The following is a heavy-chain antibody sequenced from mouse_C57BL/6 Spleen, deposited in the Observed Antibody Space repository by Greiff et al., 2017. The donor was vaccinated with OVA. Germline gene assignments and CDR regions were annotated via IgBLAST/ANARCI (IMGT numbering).Heavy chain of an antibody. CDR2: IHPNSGST. CDR1: GYTFTSYW. Sequence: VQLQQSGAELVKPGASVKLSCKASGYTFTSYWMHWVKQRPGQGLEWIGMIHPNSGSTNYNEKFKSKATLTVDKSSSTAYMQLSSLTSEDSAVYYCARDYYDYALYFDVWGTGTTVTVSS. J-gene: IGHJ1*03. CDR3: ARDYYDYALYFDV. D-gene: IGHD2-4*01. V-gene: IGHV1-64*01.